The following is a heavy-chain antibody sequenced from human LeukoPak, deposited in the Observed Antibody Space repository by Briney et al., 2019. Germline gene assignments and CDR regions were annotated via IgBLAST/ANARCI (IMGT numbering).Heavy chain of an antibody. J-gene: IGHJ4*02. D-gene: IGHD5-18*01. CDR3: ARGRFSYGYPYYFDY. CDR1: GGSVSCGSYY. CDR2: IYYSGST. V-gene: IGHV4-61*01. Sequence: SETLSFTYTVCGGSVSCGSYYWRWIRQPPGKGLEWIGYIYYSGSTNYNPSLKSRVTISVDTSKNQFSLKLSSVTAADTAVYYCARGRFSYGYPYYFDYWGQGTLVTVSS.